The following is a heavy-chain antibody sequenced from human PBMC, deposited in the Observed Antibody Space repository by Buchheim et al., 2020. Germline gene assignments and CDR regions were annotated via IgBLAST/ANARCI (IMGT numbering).Heavy chain of an antibody. V-gene: IGHV4-31*03. J-gene: IGHJ5*02. CDR1: GGSISSGGYY. CDR3: ARGNTIFGVVIIPVVWFDP. D-gene: IGHD3-3*01. CDR2: IYYSGST. Sequence: QVQLQESGPGLVKPSQTLSLTCTVSGGSISSGGYYWSWIRQHPGKGLEWIGYIYYSGSTYYNPSLKSRVTISVDTSKNQFSLKLSSETAADTAVYYCARGNTIFGVVIIPVVWFDPWGQGTL.